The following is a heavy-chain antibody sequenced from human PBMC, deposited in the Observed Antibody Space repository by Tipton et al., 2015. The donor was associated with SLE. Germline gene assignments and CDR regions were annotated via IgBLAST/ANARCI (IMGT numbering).Heavy chain of an antibody. V-gene: IGHV4-34*01. Sequence: TLSLTCSVYGGSFSGYYWSWIRQPPGKGLEWIGEINHSGSTNHNPSLKSRVTISVDTSKNQFSLKLSSVTAADTAVYYCARKGNCSGGSCFDYWGQGTLVTVSS. CDR3: ARKGNCSGGSCFDY. J-gene: IGHJ4*02. D-gene: IGHD2-15*01. CDR1: GGSFSGYY. CDR2: INHSGST.